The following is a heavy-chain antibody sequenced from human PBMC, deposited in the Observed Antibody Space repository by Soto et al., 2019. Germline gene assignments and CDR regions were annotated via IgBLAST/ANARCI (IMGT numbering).Heavy chain of an antibody. Sequence: QVQLVQSGAEVKKPGSSVKVSCKASGGTFSSYGITWVRQAPGQGLEWMGGIIPIFNTPDYARKFQSRVTITADKSTSTAYMELSSLRSEDTAVYYCATIAGRPENYYYGMDVWGQGTTVTVSS. J-gene: IGHJ6*02. CDR3: ATIAGRPENYYYGMDV. CDR2: IIPIFNTP. D-gene: IGHD6-6*01. V-gene: IGHV1-69*06. CDR1: GGTFSSYG.